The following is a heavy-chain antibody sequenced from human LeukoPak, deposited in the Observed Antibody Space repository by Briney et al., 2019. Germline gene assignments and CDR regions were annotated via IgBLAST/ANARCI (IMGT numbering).Heavy chain of an antibody. D-gene: IGHD6-19*01. Sequence: GGSLRLSCAASGFTFSSYSMNWVRQAPGKGLEWVSYISSSSSTIYYADSVKGRFTISRDDAKNSLFLQMNSLRAEDTAVYYCVSSGWYNIYWGQGTLVTVSS. V-gene: IGHV3-48*04. CDR1: GFTFSSYS. J-gene: IGHJ4*02. CDR2: ISSSSSTI. CDR3: VSSGWYNIY.